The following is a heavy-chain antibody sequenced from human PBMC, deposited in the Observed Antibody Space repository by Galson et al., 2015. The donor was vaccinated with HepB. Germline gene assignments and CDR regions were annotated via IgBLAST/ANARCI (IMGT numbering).Heavy chain of an antibody. V-gene: IGHV3-15*01. CDR1: GFTFRNAW. CDR2: IKSKSDGGTT. Sequence: SLRLSCAGTGFTFRNAWMSWVRQAPGKGLEWVGRIKSKSDGGTTDYAAPVGDRFTMSRDDQKNTLYLQMNSLKAEDTALYYCTTHSGKYNFNSWGQGTLVTVSS. J-gene: IGHJ4*02. CDR3: TTHSGKYNFNS. D-gene: IGHD2/OR15-2a*01.